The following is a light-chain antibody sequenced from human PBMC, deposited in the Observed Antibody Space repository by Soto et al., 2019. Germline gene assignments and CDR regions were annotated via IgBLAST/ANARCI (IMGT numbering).Light chain of an antibody. CDR1: ESISSY. J-gene: IGKJ4*01. CDR3: QQSSSSPLT. CDR2: AAS. Sequence: DIQMTQSPSSLSASVGDRVTITCRASESISSYLNWYQQKAGRAPKVLIYAASTLESGVPARFSGSGSGTDFTLTISNLQPDDFATYYCQQSSSSPLTFGGGTMVEI. V-gene: IGKV1-39*01.